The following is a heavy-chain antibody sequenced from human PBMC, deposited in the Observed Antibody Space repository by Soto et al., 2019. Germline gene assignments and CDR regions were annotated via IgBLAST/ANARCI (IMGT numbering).Heavy chain of an antibody. CDR3: ATELYYYDSSGYNAEYFQH. Sequence: PGESLKISCKGSGYSFTSYWIGWVRQMPGKGLEWMGIIYPGDSDTRYSPSFQGQVTISADKSISTAYLQWSSLKASDTAMYYCATELYYYDSSGYNAEYFQHWGQGTLVTVSS. J-gene: IGHJ1*01. CDR1: GYSFTSYW. CDR2: IYPGDSDT. V-gene: IGHV5-51*01. D-gene: IGHD3-22*01.